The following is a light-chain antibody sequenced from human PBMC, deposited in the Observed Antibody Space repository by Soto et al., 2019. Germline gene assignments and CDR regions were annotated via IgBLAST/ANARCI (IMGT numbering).Light chain of an antibody. CDR3: QQYGGSVPIT. V-gene: IGKV3-20*01. J-gene: IGKJ5*01. CDR2: GAS. CDR1: QSVSSAY. Sequence: EIVLTQSPGTLSLSPGERATLSCRASQSVSSAYLAWYQQKPGQAPRPLISGASSRATGIPDRFSGSGSGTDFSLTISRLEPEDFAVYYCQQYGGSVPITFGQGTRLDIK.